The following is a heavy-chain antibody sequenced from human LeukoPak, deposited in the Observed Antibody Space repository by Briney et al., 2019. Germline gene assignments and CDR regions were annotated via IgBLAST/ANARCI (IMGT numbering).Heavy chain of an antibody. V-gene: IGHV4-59*08. CDR3: ARHRYYGSGSYYVDFDY. CDR2: IYYSGST. Sequence: SETLSLTCTVSGGSISSYYWSWIRQPPGKGLEWIGCIYYSGSTNYNPSPKSRVTISVDTSKNQFSLKLSSVTAADTAVYYCARHRYYGSGSYYVDFDYWGQGTLVTVSS. D-gene: IGHD3-10*01. CDR1: GGSISSYY. J-gene: IGHJ4*02.